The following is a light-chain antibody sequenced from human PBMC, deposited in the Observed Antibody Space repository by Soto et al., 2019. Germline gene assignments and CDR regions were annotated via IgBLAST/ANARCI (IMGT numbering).Light chain of an antibody. CDR2: GND. J-gene: IGLJ1*01. CDR1: ISNIGAGYD. CDR3: QSYGSTPSANFV. V-gene: IGLV1-40*01. Sequence: CLLTLPPSVSGAPGQRFTIACTGSISNIGAGYDVHWYQQLPGKAPKLLIYGNDNRPSGVPERCSGSKSGTSASLAITGLRADDEADYYCQSYGSTPSANFVFGTGTKVTVL.